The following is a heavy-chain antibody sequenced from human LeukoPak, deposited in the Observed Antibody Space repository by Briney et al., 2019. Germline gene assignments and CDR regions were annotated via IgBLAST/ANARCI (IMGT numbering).Heavy chain of an antibody. CDR1: GFTFNIFG. Sequence: PGGSLRLSCAASGFTFNIFGIHWVRQVPGNGLEWVAVLWADGNTAHYADSVKGRFTISRDNSENTLYLQMNSLRSEDTAVYYCVKESAADATFHFDYWGQGTLVTVSS. V-gene: IGHV3-33*06. CDR2: LWADGNTA. CDR3: VKESAADATFHFDY. J-gene: IGHJ4*02. D-gene: IGHD6-13*01.